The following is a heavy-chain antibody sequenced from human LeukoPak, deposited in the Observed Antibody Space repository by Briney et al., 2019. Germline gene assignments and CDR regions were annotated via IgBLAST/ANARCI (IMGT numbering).Heavy chain of an antibody. J-gene: IGHJ4*02. D-gene: IGHD1-26*01. V-gene: IGHV3-48*02. CDR1: GFTFSSYS. CDR3: ATSGSYRFDY. Sequence: TGGSLRLSCAASGFTFSSYSMNWVRQAPGKGLEWVSYISSSSNTIYYADSVKGRFTISRDNAQNSLYLQMNSLRDEDTAVYYCATSGSYRFDYWGQGTLVTVSS. CDR2: ISSSSNTI.